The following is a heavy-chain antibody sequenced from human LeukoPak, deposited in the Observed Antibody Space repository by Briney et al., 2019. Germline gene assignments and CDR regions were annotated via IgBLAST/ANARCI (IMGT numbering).Heavy chain of an antibody. V-gene: IGHV3-21*04. CDR1: GFTFSSYS. J-gene: IGHJ4*02. Sequence: GGSLRLSCAASGFTFSSYSMNWVRQAPGKGLEWVSSISSSSSYIYYADSVKGRFTISRDNSKDTLYLQMNSLKAEDAALYYCAKGNYGEKIDYWGPGTLVTVSS. CDR3: AKGNYGEKIDY. D-gene: IGHD4-17*01. CDR2: ISSSSSYI.